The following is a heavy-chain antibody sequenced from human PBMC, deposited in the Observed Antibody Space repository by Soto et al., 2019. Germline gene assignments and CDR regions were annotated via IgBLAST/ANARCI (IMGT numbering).Heavy chain of an antibody. J-gene: IGHJ6*02. CDR3: ARVGPNVLRFLEWLPMDV. D-gene: IGHD3-3*01. CDR1: GYTFTSYD. CDR2: MNPNSGNT. V-gene: IGHV1-8*01. Sequence: QVQLVQSGAEVKKPGASVKVSCKASGYTFTSYDINWVRQATGQGLEWMGWMNPNSGNTGYAQKVQGRVTMTRNTSISTAYMELSSLRSEDTAVYYCARVGPNVLRFLEWLPMDVWGQGTTVTVSS.